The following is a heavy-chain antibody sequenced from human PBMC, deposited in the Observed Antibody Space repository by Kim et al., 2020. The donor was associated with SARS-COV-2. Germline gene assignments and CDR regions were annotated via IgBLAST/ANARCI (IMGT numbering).Heavy chain of an antibody. D-gene: IGHD3-10*01. Sequence: SETLSLTCTVSGGSISSYYWSWIRQPPGKGLEWIGYIYYSGSTNYNPSLKSRVTISVDTSKNQFSLKLSSVTAADTAVYYCARDQLWFGELGAFDIWGQGTMVTVSS. CDR1: GGSISSYY. J-gene: IGHJ3*02. V-gene: IGHV4-59*13. CDR3: ARDQLWFGELGAFDI. CDR2: IYYSGST.